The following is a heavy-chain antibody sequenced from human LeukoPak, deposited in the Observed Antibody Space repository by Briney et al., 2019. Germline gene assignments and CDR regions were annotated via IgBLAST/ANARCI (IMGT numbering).Heavy chain of an antibody. CDR2: RTGSATIT. J-gene: IGHJ5*02. CDR1: GFIFSNYD. V-gene: IGHV3-23*01. D-gene: IGHD3-22*01. CDR3: AKGDDYYCDTPRFDP. Sequence: GGSLMLPCAASGFIFSNYDLSWVRQDPGKGVEGVAGRTGSATITYYSDYVRGRFTIARDNSKNTLYLQMKSLRVEDTALYYCAKGDDYYCDTPRFDPWGQGTLVTVSS.